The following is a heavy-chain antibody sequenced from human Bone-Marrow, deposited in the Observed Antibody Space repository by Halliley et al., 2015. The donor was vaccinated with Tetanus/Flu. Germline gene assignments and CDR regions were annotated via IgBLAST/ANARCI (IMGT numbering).Heavy chain of an antibody. Sequence: QVQLVQSGAEVKKPGASVKVSCKASGYTFTSYGISWVRQAPGQGLQFMGWISVRNGDTNYAQKFQGRLTVTADTSTSTAYMELRGLRSDDTAVYYCARGQGYHWGQGTLVTVSS. CDR1: GYTFTSYG. CDR2: ISVRNGDT. J-gene: IGHJ5*02. V-gene: IGHV1-18*04. CDR3: ARGQGYH.